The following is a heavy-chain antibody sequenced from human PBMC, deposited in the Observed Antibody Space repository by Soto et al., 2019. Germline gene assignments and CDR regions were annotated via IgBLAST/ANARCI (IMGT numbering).Heavy chain of an antibody. Sequence: PSETLSLTCTVSGGSISSYYWSWIRQPPGKGLEWIGYIYYSGSTNYNPSLKSRVTISVDTSKNQFSLKLSSGTAADTAVYYCARVAAGYGDHGGYYYGMDVWGQGTTVTVSS. CDR1: GGSISSYY. D-gene: IGHD4-17*01. V-gene: IGHV4-59*01. J-gene: IGHJ6*02. CDR3: ARVAAGYGDHGGYYYGMDV. CDR2: IYYSGST.